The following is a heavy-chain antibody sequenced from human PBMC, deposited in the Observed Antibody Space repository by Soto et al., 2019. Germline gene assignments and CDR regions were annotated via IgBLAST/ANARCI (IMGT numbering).Heavy chain of an antibody. CDR2: ISSDGSQK. CDR3: AKEPPGGWHCFDN. J-gene: IGHJ4*02. D-gene: IGHD6-19*01. Sequence: RLPCATSGFTFRTYGMHWVRQAPGKGLEWVAAISSDGSQKYFADSVKGRFTISRDSAKNTVYLEMNSLSIEDAAVYYCAKEPPGGWHCFDNWGQRTLVPVS. CDR1: GFTFRTYG. V-gene: IGHV3-30*18.